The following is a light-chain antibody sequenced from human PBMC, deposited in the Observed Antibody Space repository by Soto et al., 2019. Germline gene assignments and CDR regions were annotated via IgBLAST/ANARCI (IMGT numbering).Light chain of an antibody. J-gene: IGKJ4*01. CDR1: QSVSSY. CDR2: DAS. CDR3: QLRAILPLT. Sequence: VAVSLTKGERATLSCRASQSVSSYLAWYQQKPGQAPRLLIYDASNRATGIPARFSGSGSGTDFTLTIIILGPEDFTGYCSQLRAILPLTFGG. V-gene: IGKV3-11*01.